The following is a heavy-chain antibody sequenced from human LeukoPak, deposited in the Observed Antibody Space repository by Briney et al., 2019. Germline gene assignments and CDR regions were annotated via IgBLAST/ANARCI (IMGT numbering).Heavy chain of an antibody. Sequence: SETLSLTCAVYGGSFSGYYWSWIRQPPGKGLEWIGEINHSGNTKYNPSLKSRVTISVDTSKNQFSLKLSSVTAADTALYYCASLYYDILTGYHDYWGQGTLVSVSS. CDR3: ASLYYDILTGYHDY. CDR2: INHSGNT. V-gene: IGHV4-34*01. CDR1: GGSFSGYY. J-gene: IGHJ4*02. D-gene: IGHD3-9*01.